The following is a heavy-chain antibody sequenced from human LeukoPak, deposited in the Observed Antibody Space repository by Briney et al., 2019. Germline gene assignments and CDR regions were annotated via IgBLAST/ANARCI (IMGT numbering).Heavy chain of an antibody. CDR3: AKRIYGWYYIDY. CDR2: ITGPGDGA. V-gene: IGHV3-23*01. CDR1: GFTFSGFA. Sequence: GGSLRLSCAASGFTFSGFAMSWVRQAPGKGLEWVSAITGPGDGAFYADSVKGRFTITRDNSRNTVYLQMNDLRDDDTAVYYCAKRIYGWYYIDYWGQGALVNVSS. J-gene: IGHJ4*02. D-gene: IGHD6-19*01.